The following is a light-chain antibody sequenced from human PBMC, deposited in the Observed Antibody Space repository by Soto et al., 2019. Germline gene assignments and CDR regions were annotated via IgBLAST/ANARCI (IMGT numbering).Light chain of an antibody. CDR3: QPSYSTPPTT. CDR2: AAS. J-gene: IGKJ4*01. V-gene: IGKV1-39*01. CDR1: QNINSY. Sequence: IQMTQSPSSLSASVGDRVTITCRASQNINSYLNWYQQKPGKAPKLLSYAASSLQSGVPSRFSGTGSGTAFTLTISSLPPADFATYYCQPSYSTPPTTFGGGTKWISN.